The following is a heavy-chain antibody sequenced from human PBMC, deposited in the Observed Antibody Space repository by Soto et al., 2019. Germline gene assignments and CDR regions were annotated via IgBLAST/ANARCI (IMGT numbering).Heavy chain of an antibody. V-gene: IGHV4-39*01. D-gene: IGHD6-19*01. CDR1: GGSIISSSYY. CDR3: AMYNSGWYSN. J-gene: IGHJ1*01. CDR2: IYYIGST. Sequence: SETLSLTFTVSGGSIISSSYYWGWIRQPPGKGLEWIGNIYYIGSTYYNPSLKSRVTISVDTSKNQFSLKLTSVTAADTAVYYCAMYNSGWYSNWGQG.